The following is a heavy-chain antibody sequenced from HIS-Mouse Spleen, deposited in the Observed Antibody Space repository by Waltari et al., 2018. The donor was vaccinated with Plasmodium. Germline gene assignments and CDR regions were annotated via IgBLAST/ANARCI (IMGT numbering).Heavy chain of an antibody. D-gene: IGHD2-15*01. CDR2: IYYSGST. Sequence: QLQLQESGPGLVKPSETLSLTCTVSDGSISSSSYYWVWIRQPPGKGLEWIGSIYYSGSTYYNPSLKSRVTISVDTSKNQFSLKLSSVTAADTAVYYCARDGGVCSGGSCYYAFDIWGQGTMVTVSS. V-gene: IGHV4-39*07. CDR3: ARDGGVCSGGSCYYAFDI. CDR1: DGSISSSSYY. J-gene: IGHJ3*02.